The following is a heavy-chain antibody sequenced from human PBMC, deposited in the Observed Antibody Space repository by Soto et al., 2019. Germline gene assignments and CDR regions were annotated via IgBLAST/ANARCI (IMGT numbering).Heavy chain of an antibody. CDR3: ARGAGYRPYYYYGMDV. Sequence: LRLSCAASGFTFSSYSMNWVRQAPGKGLEWVSSISSSSSYIYYADSVRGRFTISRDNAKNSLYLQMNSLRAEDTAVYYCARGAGYRPYYYYGMDVWGQGTTVTVSS. V-gene: IGHV3-21*01. CDR1: GFTFSSYS. CDR2: ISSSSSYI. J-gene: IGHJ6*02. D-gene: IGHD4-4*01.